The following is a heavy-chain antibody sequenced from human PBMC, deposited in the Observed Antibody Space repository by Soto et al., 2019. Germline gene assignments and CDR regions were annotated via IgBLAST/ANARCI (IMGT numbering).Heavy chain of an antibody. CDR3: ARNELELLRFDY. CDR1: GGSISSGGYS. D-gene: IGHD1-7*01. CDR2: IYHSGST. J-gene: IGHJ4*02. Sequence: SETLSLTCAVSGGSISSGGYSWSWIRQPPGKGLEWIGYIYHSGSTYYNPSLKSRVTISVDRSKNQFSLKLSSVTAADTAVYYCARNELELLRFDYWGQGTLVTVSS. V-gene: IGHV4-30-2*01.